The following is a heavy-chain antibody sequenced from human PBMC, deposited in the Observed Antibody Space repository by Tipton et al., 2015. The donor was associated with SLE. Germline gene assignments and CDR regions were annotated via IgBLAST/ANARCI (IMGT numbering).Heavy chain of an antibody. D-gene: IGHD1-26*01. CDR2: IIPIFGTA. CDR1: GGTFSSYA. J-gene: IGHJ5*02. CDR3: ARAGGSGGDWFDP. Sequence: QLVQSGPEVKKPGSSVKVSCKASGGTFSSYAISWVRQAPGQGLEWMGGIIPIFGTANYAQKFQGRVTITADESTSTAYMELSSLRSEDAAVYYWARAGGSGGDWFDPWGQGTLVTVSS. V-gene: IGHV1-69*01.